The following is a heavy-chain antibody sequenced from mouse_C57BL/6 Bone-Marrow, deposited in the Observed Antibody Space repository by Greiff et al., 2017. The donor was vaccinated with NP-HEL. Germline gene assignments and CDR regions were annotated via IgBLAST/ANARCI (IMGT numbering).Heavy chain of an antibody. D-gene: IGHD2-2*01. CDR1: GFSFNTYA. Sequence: EVQLQESGGGLVQPKGSLKLSCAASGFSFNTYAMNWVRQAPGKGLEWVARIRSKSNNYATYYADSVKDRFTISRDDSESMLYLQMNNLKTEDTAMYYCVRDGYDRWFAYWGQGTLVTVSA. V-gene: IGHV10-1*01. J-gene: IGHJ3*01. CDR3: VRDGYDRWFAY. CDR2: IRSKSNNYAT.